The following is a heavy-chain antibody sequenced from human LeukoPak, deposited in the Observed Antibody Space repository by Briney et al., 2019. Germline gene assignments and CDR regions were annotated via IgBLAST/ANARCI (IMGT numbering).Heavy chain of an antibody. CDR2: ISSSSSYI. CDR1: GFTFSSYS. D-gene: IGHD3-10*01. Sequence: GGSLRLSCAASGFTFSSYSMNWVRQAPGKGLEWVSSISSSSSYIYYADSVKGRFTISRDNAKNSLYLQMNSLRAEDTAVYYCARGGGSGTYHLDYWGQGTLVTVSS. J-gene: IGHJ4*02. V-gene: IGHV3-21*01. CDR3: ARGGGSGTYHLDY.